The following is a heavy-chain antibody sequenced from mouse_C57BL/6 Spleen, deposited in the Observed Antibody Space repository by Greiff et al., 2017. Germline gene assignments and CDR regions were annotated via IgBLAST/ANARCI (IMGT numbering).Heavy chain of an antibody. CDR1: GYAFTNYL. Sequence: VQLQQSGAELVRPGTSVKVSCKASGYAFTNYLIEWVKQRPGQGLEWIGVINPGSGGTNYNEKFKGKATLTADKSSSTAYMQLSSLTSEDSAVYFCARVGYGSSYGFAYWGQGTLVTVSA. D-gene: IGHD1-1*01. V-gene: IGHV1-54*01. CDR3: ARVGYGSSYGFAY. CDR2: INPGSGGT. J-gene: IGHJ3*01.